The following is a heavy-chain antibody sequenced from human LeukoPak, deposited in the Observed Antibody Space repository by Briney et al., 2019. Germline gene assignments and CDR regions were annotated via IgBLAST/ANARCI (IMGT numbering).Heavy chain of an antibody. CDR2: IKEDGSEK. CDR3: ALQWLVRG. V-gene: IGHV3-7*01. J-gene: IGHJ4*02. D-gene: IGHD6-19*01. CDR1: GFTFTRYW. Sequence: GGSLRLSCAAAGFTFTRYWMSWVRQAPGKGLEWVANIKEDGSEKYYVDSVKGRFTISRDNAKNSLYLQMNSLRAEDTAVYYCALQWLVRGGGQGTLVTVSS.